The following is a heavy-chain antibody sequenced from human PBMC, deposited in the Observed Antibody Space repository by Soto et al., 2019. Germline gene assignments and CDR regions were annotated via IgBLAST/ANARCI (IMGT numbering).Heavy chain of an antibody. D-gene: IGHD2-21*02. V-gene: IGHV3-30-3*01. CDR2: ISYDGSNK. Sequence: GGSLRLSCAASGFTFSSYAMHWVRQAPGKGLEWVAVISYDGSNKYYADSVKGRFTISRDNSKNTLYLQMNSLRAEDTAVYYCARVDCGGDCYPYYFDYWGQGTLVTVSS. CDR3: ARVDCGGDCYPYYFDY. CDR1: GFTFSSYA. J-gene: IGHJ4*02.